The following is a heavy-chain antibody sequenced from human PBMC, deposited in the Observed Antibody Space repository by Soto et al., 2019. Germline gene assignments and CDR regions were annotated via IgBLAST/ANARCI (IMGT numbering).Heavy chain of an antibody. D-gene: IGHD3-22*01. CDR3: ARRKGLYYYDSSGYYYEQYYFDY. J-gene: IGHJ4*02. Sequence: PGESLKISCKGSGYSFTSYWIGWVRQMPGKGLEWMGIIYPGDSDTRYSPYFKGQVTISADKSISTAYLQWSSLKASDTAMYYCARRKGLYYYDSSGYYYEQYYFDYWGQGTLVTVSS. V-gene: IGHV5-51*01. CDR1: GYSFTSYW. CDR2: IYPGDSDT.